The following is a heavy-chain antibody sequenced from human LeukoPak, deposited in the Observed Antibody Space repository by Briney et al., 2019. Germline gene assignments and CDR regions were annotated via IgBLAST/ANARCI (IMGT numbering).Heavy chain of an antibody. CDR2: ISGSGGNT. Sequence: GGSLRPSCAASGFTFSSYAMSWVRQAPGKGLEWVSAISGSGGNTYFADSVKGRFTISRDNAKNSLYLQMNSLRAEDTAVYYCAELGITMIGGVWGKGTTVTISS. J-gene: IGHJ6*04. V-gene: IGHV3-23*01. CDR1: GFTFSSYA. D-gene: IGHD3-10*02. CDR3: AELGITMIGGV.